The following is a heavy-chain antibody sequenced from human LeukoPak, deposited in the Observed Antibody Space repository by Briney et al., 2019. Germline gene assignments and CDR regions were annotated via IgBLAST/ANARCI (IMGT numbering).Heavy chain of an antibody. CDR1: GYTFTGYY. Sequence: AASVKVSCKASGYTFTGYYVHWVRQAPGQGLEWMGWINPNSGGTNYAQKFQGRVTMTRDTSISTACMELSRLRSDDTAVYYCAREGPRRVADYWGQGTLVTVSS. D-gene: IGHD2-15*01. CDR3: AREGPRRVADY. J-gene: IGHJ4*02. CDR2: INPNSGGT. V-gene: IGHV1-2*02.